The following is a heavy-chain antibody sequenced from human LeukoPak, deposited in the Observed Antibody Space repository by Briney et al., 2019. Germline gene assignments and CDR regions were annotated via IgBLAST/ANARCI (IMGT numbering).Heavy chain of an antibody. CDR2: IYNSGIT. V-gene: IGHV4-4*07. CDR3: AKEGAAPGPDFDY. D-gene: IGHD6-13*01. J-gene: IGHJ4*02. CDR1: GASISTSY. Sequence: PSETLSLTCTVSGASISTSYLSWIRQPAGRGLEWIGRIYNSGITNYNPSLKSRVTMSVDTSKSQFSLKLSSVTAADTGVYYCAKEGAAPGPDFDYWGQGILVTVSS.